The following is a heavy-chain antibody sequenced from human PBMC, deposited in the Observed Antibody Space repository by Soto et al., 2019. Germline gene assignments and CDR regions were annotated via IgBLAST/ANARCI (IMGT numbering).Heavy chain of an antibody. CDR3: ARGDCSGGSCYSVDI. J-gene: IGHJ3*02. Sequence: SETLSLTCAVPGSSISSSNWWSWVRQPPGKGLEWIGEIYHSGSTNYNPSLKSRVTISVDKSKNQFSLKLSSVTAADTAVYYCARGDCSGGSCYSVDIWGQGTMVT. V-gene: IGHV4-4*02. CDR1: GSSISSSNW. CDR2: IYHSGST. D-gene: IGHD2-15*01.